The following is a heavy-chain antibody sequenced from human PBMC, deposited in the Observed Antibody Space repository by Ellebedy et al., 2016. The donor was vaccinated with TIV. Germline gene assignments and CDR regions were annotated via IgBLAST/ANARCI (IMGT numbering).Heavy chain of an antibody. CDR3: ARDRGYCSSTSCYHYGMDV. CDR2: IWYDGSNK. CDR1: GFTFSSYG. J-gene: IGHJ6*02. V-gene: IGHV3-33*01. D-gene: IGHD2-2*01. Sequence: GGSLRLCXAASGFTFSSYGMHRVRQAPGKGLAWVAVIWYDGSNKYYADSVKGRFTISRDNSKNTLYLQMNSLRAEDTAVYYCARDRGYCSSTSCYHYGMDVWGQGTTVTVSS.